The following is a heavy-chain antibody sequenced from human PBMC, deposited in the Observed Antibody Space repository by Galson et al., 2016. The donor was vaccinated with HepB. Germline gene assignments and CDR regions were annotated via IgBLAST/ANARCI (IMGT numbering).Heavy chain of an antibody. J-gene: IGHJ4*02. D-gene: IGHD3-3*01. Sequence: SLRLSCAASGFDFSAYSVNWVRQAPGSGLEWVSSIGTGSAYLYYADSVKGRFTISRDNAKSSLYLQMDSLRAEDTAVYYCARGPTGVELRFLEWLPWCYFDYWGLGTLVTVSS. V-gene: IGHV3-21*01. CDR3: ARGPTGVELRFLEWLPWCYFDY. CDR2: IGTGSAYL. CDR1: GFDFSAYS.